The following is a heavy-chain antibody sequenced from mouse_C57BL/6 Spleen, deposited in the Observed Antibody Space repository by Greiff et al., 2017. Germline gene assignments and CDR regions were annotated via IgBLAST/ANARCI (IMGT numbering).Heavy chain of an antibody. CDR3: AREVVAERGYFDD. D-gene: IGHD1-1*01. Sequence: VQLQQSGAELARPGASVKLSCKASGYTFTSYGISWVKQRTGQGLEWIGEIYPRSGNTYYNEKFKGKATLTADKSSSTAYMELRSLTSEDSAVYFCAREVVAERGYFDDWGQGTTLTVSS. CDR1: GYTFTSYG. V-gene: IGHV1-81*01. CDR2: IYPRSGNT. J-gene: IGHJ2*01.